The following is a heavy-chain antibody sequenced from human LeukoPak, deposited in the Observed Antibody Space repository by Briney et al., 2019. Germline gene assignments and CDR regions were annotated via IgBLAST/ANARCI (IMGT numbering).Heavy chain of an antibody. CDR1: GFTLSDYY. CDR2: IYTSGST. D-gene: IGHD6-13*01. V-gene: IGHV4-4*07. J-gene: IGHJ4*02. CDR3: ARQYSSSWYLDY. Sequence: GSLRLSCAASGFTLSDYYMSWIRQPAGKGLEWIGRIYTSGSTNYNPSLKSRVTISVDKSKNQFSLKLSSVTAADTAVYYCARQYSSSWYLDYWGQGTLVTVSS.